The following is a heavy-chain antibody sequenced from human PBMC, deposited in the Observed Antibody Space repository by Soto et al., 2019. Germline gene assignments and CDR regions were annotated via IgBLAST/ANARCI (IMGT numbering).Heavy chain of an antibody. CDR2: INPNSGGT. D-gene: IGHD1-1*01. CDR1: GYTFTGYY. CDR3: ARVKRELERQGYFDY. J-gene: IGHJ4*02. Sequence: GAPVKVSCKASGYTFTGYYMHWVRQAPGQGLEWMGWINPNSGGTNYAQKFQGRVTMTRDTSISTAYMELSRLRSDDTAVYYCARVKRELERQGYFDYWGQGTLVTVSS. V-gene: IGHV1-2*02.